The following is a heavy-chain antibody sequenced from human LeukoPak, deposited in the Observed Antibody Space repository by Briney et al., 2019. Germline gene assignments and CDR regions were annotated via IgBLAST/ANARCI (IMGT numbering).Heavy chain of an antibody. V-gene: IGHV3-23*01. Sequence: GGSLRHSCAASGVTFRSFAISWVRQPPGKGLEWVSDICGSGSSTYYAYSVKGRLTSSRTNSTKTLYMQIYILRAEHTAIYCCANLDYGDYRSDYWGEGALVTVSS. J-gene: IGHJ4*02. CDR2: ICGSGSST. CDR1: GVTFRSFA. CDR3: ANLDYGDYRSDY. D-gene: IGHD4-17*01.